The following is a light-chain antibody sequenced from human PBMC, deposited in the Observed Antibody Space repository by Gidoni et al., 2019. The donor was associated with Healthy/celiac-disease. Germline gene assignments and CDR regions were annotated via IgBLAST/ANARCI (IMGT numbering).Light chain of an antibody. V-gene: IGKV3-15*01. CDR1: QSVSSN. CDR2: GAS. J-gene: IGKJ1*01. Sequence: EIVMTQSPATLSVSPGERATLSCRASQSVSSNLALYQQKPGQAPRLLIYGASTRATRIPARFSGSGSGTEFTLTISSLQSEDFAVYYCQQYNNWPRTFGQGTKVEIK. CDR3: QQYNNWPRT.